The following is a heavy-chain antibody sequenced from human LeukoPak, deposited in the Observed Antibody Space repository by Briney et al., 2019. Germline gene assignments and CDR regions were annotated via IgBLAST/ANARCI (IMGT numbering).Heavy chain of an antibody. V-gene: IGHV3-30*02. CDR2: LRYDGSNK. D-gene: IGHD3-10*01. CDR3: AKVLTYYPGSGSYYPDF. Sequence: GGSLRLSCAASGFTFKYFRMLRVPQAPGKGLEGVAFLRYDGSNKYYADSVKGRFTISRDNSKNVLDFQLNSLRTEDTAFDYCAKVLTYYPGSGSYYPDFWGQGTPVTVSS. CDR1: GFTFKYFR. J-gene: IGHJ4*02.